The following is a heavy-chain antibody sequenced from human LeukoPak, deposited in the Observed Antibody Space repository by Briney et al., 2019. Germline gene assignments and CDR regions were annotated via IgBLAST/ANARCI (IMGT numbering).Heavy chain of an antibody. CDR2: VNHSGST. CDR3: ARGTGYYFDY. CDR1: GGSFSGYY. Sequence: SETLSLTCAVYGGSFSGYYWSWIRQPPGKGLEWIGEVNHSGSTNYNPSLKSRVTISVDTSKNQFSLKLSSVTAADTAVYYCARGTGYYFDYWGQGTLVTVSS. D-gene: IGHD3-10*01. J-gene: IGHJ4*02. V-gene: IGHV4-34*01.